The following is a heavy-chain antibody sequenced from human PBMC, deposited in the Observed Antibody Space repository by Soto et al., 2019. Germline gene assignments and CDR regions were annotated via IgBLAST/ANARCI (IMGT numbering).Heavy chain of an antibody. CDR1: GGSFSGYY. Sequence: KASETLSLTCAVYGGSFSGYYWGWIRQPPGKGLEWIGEINHSGSTNYNPSLKSRVTISVDTSKNQFSLKLSSVTAADTAVYYCAYSAVRPIYCCSTSCPRGGWGQGTTVTVSS. J-gene: IGHJ6*02. V-gene: IGHV4-34*01. CDR2: INHSGST. D-gene: IGHD2-2*01. CDR3: AYSAVRPIYCCSTSCPRGG.